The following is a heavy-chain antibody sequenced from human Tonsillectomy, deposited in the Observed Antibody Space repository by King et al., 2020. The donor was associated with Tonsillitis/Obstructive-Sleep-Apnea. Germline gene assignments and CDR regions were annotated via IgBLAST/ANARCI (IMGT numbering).Heavy chain of an antibody. CDR2: IWYDGSNK. Sequence: QLQESGGGVVQPGRSLRLSCAASGFTFSSYGMHWVRQAPGKGLEWVAVIWYDGSNKYYADSVKGRFTISRDNSKNTLYLQMNSLRAEDTAVYYCAKDCPLPIAAAGFYFDYWGQGTLVTVSS. V-gene: IGHV3-33*06. CDR1: GFTFSSYG. J-gene: IGHJ4*02. CDR3: AKDCPLPIAAAGFYFDY. D-gene: IGHD6-13*01.